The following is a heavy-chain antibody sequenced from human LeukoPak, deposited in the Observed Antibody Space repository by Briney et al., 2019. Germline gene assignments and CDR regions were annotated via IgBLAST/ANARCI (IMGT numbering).Heavy chain of an antibody. D-gene: IGHD6-13*01. Sequence: GSSVKVSCKASGGTFSSYAISWVRQAPGQGLEWMGGIIPIFGTANYAQKFQGRVTITTDESTSTAYMELSSLRSEDTAVYYCAYGRSSWYSYTEPNYYYYMDVWGKGTTVTVSS. CDR3: AYGRSSWYSYTEPNYYYYMDV. V-gene: IGHV1-69*05. J-gene: IGHJ6*03. CDR1: GGTFSSYA. CDR2: IIPIFGTA.